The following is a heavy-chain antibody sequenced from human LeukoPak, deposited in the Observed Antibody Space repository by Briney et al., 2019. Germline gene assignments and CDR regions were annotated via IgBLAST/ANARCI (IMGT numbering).Heavy chain of an antibody. CDR3: AKVLGYQLLFYYYGMDV. J-gene: IGHJ6*04. D-gene: IGHD2-2*01. V-gene: IGHV3-23*01. CDR1: GFTFSSYA. CDR2: ISGSGGST. Sequence: GGSLRLSCAASGFTFSSYAMSWVRQAPGKGLEWVSAISGSGGSTYYADSVKGRFTISRDDSKNTLYLQTNSLRAEDTAVYYCAKVLGYQLLFYYYGMDVWGKGTTVTVSS.